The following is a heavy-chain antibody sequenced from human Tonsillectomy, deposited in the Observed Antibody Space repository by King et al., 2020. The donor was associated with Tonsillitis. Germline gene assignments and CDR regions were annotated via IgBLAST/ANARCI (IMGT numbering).Heavy chain of an antibody. CDR3: ARGQDDFWSAAFDL. J-gene: IGHJ3*01. D-gene: IGHD3-3*01. CDR1: NASISSGGYS. CDR2: FHHSGDT. V-gene: IGHV4-30-2*01. Sequence: QLQESGSGLVKPSKTLSLTCAVSNASISSGGYSWTWIRQPPGKGLEWIGCFHHSGDTFYNPSLRSRITISVDRSKNQFSLKLRSVTAADTAIYYCARGQDDFWSAAFDLWGQGTLVTVSS.